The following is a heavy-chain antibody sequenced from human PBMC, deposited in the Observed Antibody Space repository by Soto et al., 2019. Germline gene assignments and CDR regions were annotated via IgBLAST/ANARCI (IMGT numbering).Heavy chain of an antibody. CDR3: TRRFSADCSGGSCYSDY. J-gene: IGHJ4*02. V-gene: IGHV3-73*01. CDR2: IRSKANSYAT. D-gene: IGHD2-15*01. Sequence: GGSLRLSCAASGFTFSGSAMHWVRQASGKGLEWVGRIRSKANSYATAYAASVKGRFTISRDDSKNTAYLQMNSLKTEDTAVYYCTRRFSADCSGGSCYSDYWGQGTLVTVSS. CDR1: GFTFSGSA.